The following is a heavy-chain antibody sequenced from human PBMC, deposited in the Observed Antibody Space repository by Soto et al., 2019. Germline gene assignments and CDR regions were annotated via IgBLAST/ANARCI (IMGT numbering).Heavy chain of an antibody. CDR1: GYTFRSHG. V-gene: IGHV1-2*02. CDR3: AREWQRGPDY. Sequence: ASVKVSCKASGYTFRSHGITWVRQAPGQGLEWLGWIFPGSGGTNYAQKFQGGVTMTRDTSINTAYMDLSRLTSDDTGVYYCAREWQRGPDYWGQGALVTVSS. D-gene: IGHD6-25*01. J-gene: IGHJ4*02. CDR2: IFPGSGGT.